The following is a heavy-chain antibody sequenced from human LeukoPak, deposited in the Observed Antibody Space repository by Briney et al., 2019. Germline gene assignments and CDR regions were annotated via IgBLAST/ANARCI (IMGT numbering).Heavy chain of an antibody. CDR2: IIPILGIA. J-gene: IGHJ4*02. V-gene: IGHV1-69*04. Sequence: ASVKVSCKASGGTFSSYAISWVRQAPGQGLEWMGRIIPILGIANYAQKFQGRVTITADKSTSTAYMELSSLRSEDTAVYYCARDSLRYYDSSGYYVYFDYWGQGTLVTVAS. D-gene: IGHD3-22*01. CDR1: GGTFSSYA. CDR3: ARDSLRYYDSSGYYVYFDY.